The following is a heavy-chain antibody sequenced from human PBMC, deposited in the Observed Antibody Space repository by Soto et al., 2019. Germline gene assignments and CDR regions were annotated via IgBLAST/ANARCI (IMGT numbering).Heavy chain of an antibody. CDR2: ISGSGGST. CDR3: AKAHYQPPHFEDY. CDR1: GCTVSSYA. Sequence: EVQLLESGGGLVQPGGSLRLSCAASGCTVSSYAMSGVRQAPGKGLEWVSAISGSGGSTYYADSVKGRFTISRDNSKNTLYLQMNSLRAEDTAVYYCAKAHYQPPHFEDYWGQGTLVTVSS. V-gene: IGHV3-23*01. D-gene: IGHD3-9*01. J-gene: IGHJ4*02.